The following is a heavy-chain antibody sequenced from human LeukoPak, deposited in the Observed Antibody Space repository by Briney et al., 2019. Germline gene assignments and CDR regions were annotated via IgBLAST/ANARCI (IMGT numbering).Heavy chain of an antibody. CDR2: ITSTGDTI. D-gene: IGHD4-23*01. Sequence: GGSLRLSCAASGFTFSSYTMNWVRQAPGKGLEWISCITSTGDTIYYADSVKGRFTISRDNSKNTLYLQMNSLRAEDTAVYYCARDKAPPDYGGNSGAYYYGMDVWGQGTTVTVSS. CDR1: GFTFSSYT. CDR3: ARDKAPPDYGGNSGAYYYGMDV. J-gene: IGHJ6*02. V-gene: IGHV3-48*01.